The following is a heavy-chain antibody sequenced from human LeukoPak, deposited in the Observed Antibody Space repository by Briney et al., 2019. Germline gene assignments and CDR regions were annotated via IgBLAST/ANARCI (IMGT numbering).Heavy chain of an antibody. Sequence: SQTLSLTCAISGDSVSTNSAAWNWIRQSPSRGLEWLGRTYYRSKWYNDYAVSVESRITINPDTSKNQFSLQPNSVTPEDTAVYYCARDKGGSGYDHLDSWGQGTLVTVSS. CDR2: TYYRSKWYN. J-gene: IGHJ4*02. CDR3: ARDKGGSGYDHLDS. CDR1: GDSVSTNSAA. V-gene: IGHV6-1*01. D-gene: IGHD5-12*01.